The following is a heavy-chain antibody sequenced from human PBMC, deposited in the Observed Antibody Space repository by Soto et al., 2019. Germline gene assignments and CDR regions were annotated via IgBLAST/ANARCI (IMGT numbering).Heavy chain of an antibody. D-gene: IGHD7-27*01. CDR3: ARDTGGYYLDS. J-gene: IGHJ4*01. CDR2: IHYSGTT. V-gene: IGHV4-59*01. Sequence: QVQLLESGPGLVKPSETLSLTCTIYGDSISSYFWSWIRQPPGKGLEWIGYIHYSGTTVYSPSLKSRVTMSIDTSENQFTLNLTSVTAADTALYFCARDTGGYYLDSWGQGSLVTVSS. CDR1: GDSISSYF.